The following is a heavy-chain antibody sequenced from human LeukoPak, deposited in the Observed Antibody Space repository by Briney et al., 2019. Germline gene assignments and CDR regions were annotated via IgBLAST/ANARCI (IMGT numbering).Heavy chain of an antibody. D-gene: IGHD6-19*01. Sequence: ASVKVSCKASGYTFTGYYMHWVRQAPGQGLEWMGWINPNSGGTNYAQKFQGRVTMTRDTSISTAYMELSRLRSDDTAVYYCARDPIAVAGTYYYYYMDVWGKGTTAPSP. V-gene: IGHV1-2*02. CDR1: GYTFTGYY. CDR3: ARDPIAVAGTYYYYYMDV. CDR2: INPNSGGT. J-gene: IGHJ6*03.